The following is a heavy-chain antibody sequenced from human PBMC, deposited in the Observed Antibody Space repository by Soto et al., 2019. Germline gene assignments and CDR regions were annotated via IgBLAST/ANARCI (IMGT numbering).Heavy chain of an antibody. V-gene: IGHV4-4*02. CDR1: GGSISSSNR. J-gene: IGHJ6*02. Sequence: SETLSLTCAVSGGSISSSNRWSWVRQPPGKGLEWIGEIYHSGSTNYNPSLKSRVTVSVDKSKNQFSLKLSSVTAADTAVYYCARDRSGGDCISTRCYPYYYYGMDVWGQGTTVTVSS. CDR3: ARDRSGGDCISTRCYPYYYYGMDV. D-gene: IGHD2-2*01. CDR2: IYHSGST.